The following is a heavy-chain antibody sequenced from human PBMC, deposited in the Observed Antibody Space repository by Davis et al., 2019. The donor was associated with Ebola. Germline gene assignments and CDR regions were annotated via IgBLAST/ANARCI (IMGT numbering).Heavy chain of an antibody. CDR1: GYTFTSYG. CDR2: IIPIFGTA. CDR3: ARGDYEYYFDY. J-gene: IGHJ4*02. D-gene: IGHD4-17*01. Sequence: AASVKVSCKASGYTFTSYGISWVRQAPGQGLEWMGGIIPIFGTANYAQKFQGRVTITADESTSTAYMELSSLRSEDTAVYYCARGDYEYYFDYWGQGTLVTVSS. V-gene: IGHV1-69*13.